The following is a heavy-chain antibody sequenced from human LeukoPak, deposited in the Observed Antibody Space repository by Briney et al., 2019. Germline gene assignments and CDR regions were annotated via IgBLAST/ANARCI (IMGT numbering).Heavy chain of an antibody. CDR2: INHSGST. J-gene: IGHJ4*02. D-gene: IGHD3-22*01. CDR1: GGSFSGYY. V-gene: IGHV4-34*01. Sequence: SETLSLTCAVYGGSFSGYYWSWIRQPPGKGLEWIGEINHSGSTNYNPSLKSRDTISVDTSKNQFSLKLSSVTAADTAVYYCARGRGRYYYDSSGYYYWGQGTLVTVSS. CDR3: ARGRGRYYYDSSGYYY.